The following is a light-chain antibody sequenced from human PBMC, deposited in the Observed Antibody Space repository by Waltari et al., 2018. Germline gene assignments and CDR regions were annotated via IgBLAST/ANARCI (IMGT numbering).Light chain of an antibody. Sequence: DIQMTQSPSTLSASIGDRVTFTCRASQSINSWLAWYQQKPGKVPKLLIYKASNLDSGVPSRFSGSGSGTEFTVSISSLQPDDLASYYCQQYDSFPYTFGQGTKLEIK. V-gene: IGKV1-5*03. CDR1: QSINSW. CDR2: KAS. J-gene: IGKJ2*01. CDR3: QQYDSFPYT.